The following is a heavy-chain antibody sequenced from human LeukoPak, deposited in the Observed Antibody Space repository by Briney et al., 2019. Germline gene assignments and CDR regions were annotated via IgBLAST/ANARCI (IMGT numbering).Heavy chain of an antibody. CDR3: AKVSRGAGLSDY. J-gene: IGHJ4*02. V-gene: IGHV3-23*01. CDR2: ISGSGGST. D-gene: IGHD3-10*01. CDR1: GFTFSSYA. Sequence: GGSLRLSCAASGFTFSSYAMSWVRQAPGKGREWVSAISGSGGSTYYADSVKGRFTISRDNSKNPLYLQMNSLRAEDTAVYYCAKVSRGAGLSDYWGQGTLVTVSP.